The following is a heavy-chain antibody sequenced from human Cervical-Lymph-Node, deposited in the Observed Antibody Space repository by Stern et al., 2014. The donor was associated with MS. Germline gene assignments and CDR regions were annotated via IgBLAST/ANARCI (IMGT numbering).Heavy chain of an antibody. CDR1: SGSINNNHW. CDR3: ARKSHSQGWYYIDD. D-gene: IGHD2-15*01. J-gene: IGHJ4*02. Sequence: VQLLESGPGLVKPSGTLSLTCVVSSGSINNNHWWFWVLLPPGEGLVCFGEVFRSGSTNYNPSLQSRVTTSIDRSTTQLSLPLTSVAAADAAMYYCARKSHSQGWYYIDDWGLGILVTVSS. V-gene: IGHV4-4*02. CDR2: VFRSGST.